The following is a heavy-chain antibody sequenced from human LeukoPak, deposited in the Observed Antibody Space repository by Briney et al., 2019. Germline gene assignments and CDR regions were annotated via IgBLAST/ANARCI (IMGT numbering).Heavy chain of an antibody. J-gene: IGHJ3*01. CDR2: INHSGGT. CDR3: ARHDGSSWYYAFDV. D-gene: IGHD6-13*01. CDR1: GGSFSGYY. V-gene: IGHV4-34*01. Sequence: SETLSLTCAVYGGSFSGYYWSWIRQPPGKGLEWIGEINHSGGTDYNPSLKSRVTISLDTSKNQFSLKLSSVTAADTAVYYCARHDGSSWYYAFDVWGQGTMVTVSS.